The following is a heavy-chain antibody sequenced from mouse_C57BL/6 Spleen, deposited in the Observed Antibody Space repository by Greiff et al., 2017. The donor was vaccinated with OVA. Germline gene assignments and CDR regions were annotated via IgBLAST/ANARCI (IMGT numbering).Heavy chain of an antibody. CDR2: IHPNSGST. D-gene: IGHD2-3*01. CDR3: ARGWLLREGFAY. V-gene: IGHV1-64*01. J-gene: IGHJ3*01. Sequence: VQLQQSGAELVKPGASVKLSCKASGYTFTSYWMHWVKQRPGQGLEWIGMIHPNSGSTNYNEKFKSKATLTVDKSSSTAYMQLSSLTSEDSAVYYCARGWLLREGFAYWGQGTLVTVSA. CDR1: GYTFTSYW.